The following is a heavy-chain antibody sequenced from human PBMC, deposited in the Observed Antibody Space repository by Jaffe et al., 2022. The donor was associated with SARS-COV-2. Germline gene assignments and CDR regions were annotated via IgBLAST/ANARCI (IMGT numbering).Heavy chain of an antibody. CDR1: GGSISSGSYY. CDR2: IYTSGST. V-gene: IGHV4-61*02. CDR3: ARGPDGYPFPPYGMDV. J-gene: IGHJ6*02. D-gene: IGHD5-12*01. Sequence: QVQLQESGPGLVKPSQTLSLTCTVSGGSISSGSYYWSWIRQPAGKGLEWIGRIYTSGSTNYNPSLKSRVTISVDTSKNQFSLKLSSVTAADTAVYYCARGPDGYPFPPYGMDVWGQGTTVTVSS.